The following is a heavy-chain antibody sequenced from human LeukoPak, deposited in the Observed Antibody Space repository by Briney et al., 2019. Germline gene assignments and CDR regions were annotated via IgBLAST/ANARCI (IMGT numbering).Heavy chain of an antibody. V-gene: IGHV1-69*04. CDR1: GDTFSHYV. CDR2: IVPFLGTT. CDR3: ASTRITIFGVAVLNNYYYLDV. J-gene: IGHJ6*03. Sequence: ASVKVSCKTSGDTFSHYVINWVRQAPGQGLEWVGRIVPFLGTTNYAQKFQGRVTIIADKPTNTAYLALSSLTSGDTAIYFCASTRITIFGVAVLNNYYYLDVWGRGTTVTVSS. D-gene: IGHD3-3*01.